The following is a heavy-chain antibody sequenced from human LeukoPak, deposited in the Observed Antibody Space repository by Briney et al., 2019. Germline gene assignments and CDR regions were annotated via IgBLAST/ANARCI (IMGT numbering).Heavy chain of an antibody. J-gene: IGHJ4*02. Sequence: PGASVKASCKASGYTFTSYDINWVRQATGQGLEWMGWMNPNSGNTGYAQKFQGRVTMTRNTSISTAYMELSSLRSEDTAVYYCARGGGWLRPPDFDYWGQGTLVTVSS. V-gene: IGHV1-8*01. CDR1: GYTFTSYD. CDR3: ARGGGWLRPPDFDY. CDR2: MNPNSGNT. D-gene: IGHD5-12*01.